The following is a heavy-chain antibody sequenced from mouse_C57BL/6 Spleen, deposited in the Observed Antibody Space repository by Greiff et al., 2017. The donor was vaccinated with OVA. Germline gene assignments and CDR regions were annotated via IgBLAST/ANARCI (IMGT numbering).Heavy chain of an antibody. Sequence: EVHLVESGGGLVKPGGSLKLSCAASGFTFSSYAMSWVRQTPEKRLEWVATISDGGSYTYYPDNVKGRFTISRDNAKNNLYLQMSHLKSEDTAMYYCANLGKGFFDYWGQGTTLTVSS. CDR3: ANLGKGFFDY. J-gene: IGHJ2*01. CDR2: ISDGGSYT. CDR1: GFTFSSYA. D-gene: IGHD4-1*01. V-gene: IGHV5-4*01.